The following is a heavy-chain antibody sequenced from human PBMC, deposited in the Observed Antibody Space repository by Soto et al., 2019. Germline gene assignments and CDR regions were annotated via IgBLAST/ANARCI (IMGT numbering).Heavy chain of an antibody. CDR1: GGSFSGYY. J-gene: IGHJ4*02. CDR2: INHSGST. CDR3: ARDKITGLFDY. D-gene: IGHD2-8*02. Sequence: QVQLQQWGAGLLKPSETLSLPCAVYGGSFSGYYWTWIRQPTWTGLEWIGEINHSGSTNYNPSLKSRVTISGDTSKNQFSLKRTSVTAADTAVYYIARDKITGLFDYWGQGTLVTVTS. V-gene: IGHV4-34*01.